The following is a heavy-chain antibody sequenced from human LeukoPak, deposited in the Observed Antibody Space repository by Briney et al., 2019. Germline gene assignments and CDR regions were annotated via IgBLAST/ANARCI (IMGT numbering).Heavy chain of an antibody. J-gene: IGHJ4*02. CDR1: GGSISSSSYY. D-gene: IGHD3-10*01. Sequence: SETLSLTCTVSGGSISSSSYYWGWIRQPPGKGLEWIGSIYHSGSTYYNPSLKSRVTIAVETSRNQFSLKLSSVTAADTAVYYCARYRGANGYYFDYWGQGTLVTVSS. V-gene: IGHV4-39*07. CDR2: IYHSGST. CDR3: ARYRGANGYYFDY.